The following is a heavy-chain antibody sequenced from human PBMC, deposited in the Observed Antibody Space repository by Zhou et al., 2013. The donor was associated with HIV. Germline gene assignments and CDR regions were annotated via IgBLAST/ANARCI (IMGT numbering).Heavy chain of an antibody. D-gene: IGHD6-13*01. CDR2: IIPIFGTA. J-gene: IGHJ5*02. V-gene: IGHV1-69*12. Sequence: QVQLVQSGAEVKKPGSSVKVSCKASGGTFSSYAISWVRQAPGQGLEWMGGIIPIFGTANYAQKFQGRVTITADESTSTAYMELSSLRSEDTAVYYCASNGGIAADVENWFDPWGQGTLVTVSS. CDR3: ASNGGIAADVENWFDP. CDR1: GGTFSSYA.